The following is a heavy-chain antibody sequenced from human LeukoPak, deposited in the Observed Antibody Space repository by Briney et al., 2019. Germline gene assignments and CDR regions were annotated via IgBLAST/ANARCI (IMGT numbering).Heavy chain of an antibody. D-gene: IGHD3-22*01. CDR1: GGSFSGYY. CDR2: INHSGST. CDR3: ARRSPFGTYYYDSSGYNWFDP. J-gene: IGHJ5*02. V-gene: IGHV4-34*01. Sequence: PSETLSLTCAVYGGSFSGYYWSWIRQPPGKGLEWIGEINHSGSTNYNPSLKSRVTISVDTSKNQFSLKLSSVTAADTAVYYCARRSPFGTYYYDSSGYNWFDPWGQGTLVTVSS.